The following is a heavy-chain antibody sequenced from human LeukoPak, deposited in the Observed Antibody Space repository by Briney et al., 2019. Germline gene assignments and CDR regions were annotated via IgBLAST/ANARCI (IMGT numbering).Heavy chain of an antibody. CDR1: GYTLTELS. CDR3: ATVTPNPFYVWGSYRDKSDYFDY. V-gene: IGHV1-24*01. J-gene: IGHJ4*02. Sequence: ASVKVSCEVSGYTLTELSMHWVRQAPGKGLEWMGGFDPEDGETIYAQKFQGRVTMTEDTSTDTAYMELSSLRSEDTAVYYCATVTPNPFYVWGSYRDKSDYFDYWGQGTLVTVSS. CDR2: FDPEDGET. D-gene: IGHD3-16*02.